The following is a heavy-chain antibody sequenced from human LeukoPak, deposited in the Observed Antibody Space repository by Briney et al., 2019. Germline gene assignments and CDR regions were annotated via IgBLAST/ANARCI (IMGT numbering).Heavy chain of an antibody. D-gene: IGHD2-21*02. CDR3: AKDEYCGGDCYIQH. V-gene: IGHV3-23*01. Sequence: PGGSLRFSCAAPGFTFSSYAMSWVRQAPRKGLDWVSVISGSGGSTYYADSVKGRFTISRDNSKNALYLQMNSLRAEDTAVYYCAKDEYCGGDCYIQHWGQGTLVTVSS. CDR1: GFTFSSYA. J-gene: IGHJ1*01. CDR2: ISGSGGST.